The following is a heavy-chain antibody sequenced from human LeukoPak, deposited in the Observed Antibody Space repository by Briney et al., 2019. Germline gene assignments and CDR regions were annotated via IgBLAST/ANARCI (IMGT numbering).Heavy chain of an antibody. Sequence: GASVKVSCKASGSTFSSYAISWVRQAPGQGLEWMRGIIPIFGTAIYAQKFQGRVTITADESTGTAYMELSSLRSEDTAVYYCARDTPHRYCSSASCYRGWFDPWGQGTLVTVSS. J-gene: IGHJ5*02. CDR2: IIPIFGTA. CDR3: ARDTPHRYCSSASCYRGWFDP. D-gene: IGHD2-2*01. CDR1: GSTFSSYA. V-gene: IGHV1-69*13.